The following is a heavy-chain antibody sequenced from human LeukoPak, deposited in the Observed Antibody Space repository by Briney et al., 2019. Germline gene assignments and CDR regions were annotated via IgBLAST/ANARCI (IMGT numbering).Heavy chain of an antibody. CDR3: ARGAAFDYYMAV. D-gene: IGHD6-13*01. Sequence: GGSLRLSCAASGFTFSSYSRNWVRQAPGKGLEWVSYISSSSSTIYYADSVKGRFTISRDNAKNSLYLQMNSLRDEDTAVYYCARGAAFDYYMAVWGKGTTVTVSS. V-gene: IGHV3-48*02. CDR2: ISSSSSTI. CDR1: GFTFSSYS. J-gene: IGHJ6*03.